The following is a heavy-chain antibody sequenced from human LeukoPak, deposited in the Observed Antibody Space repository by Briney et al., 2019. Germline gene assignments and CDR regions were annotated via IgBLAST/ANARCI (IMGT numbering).Heavy chain of an antibody. CDR2: ISGDSRYK. D-gene: IGHD2-2*01. Sequence: PGGSLRLSCAASGFTFSSYSMNWVRQAPGKGLEWVSAISGDSRYKYYADSVRGRFTISRDNAENSLYLQMNSLRVEDTAVYYCARAPTVLVGYCSSSSCQADYWGQGTLVTVSS. J-gene: IGHJ4*02. CDR1: GFTFSSYS. V-gene: IGHV3-21*01. CDR3: ARAPTVLVGYCSSSSCQADY.